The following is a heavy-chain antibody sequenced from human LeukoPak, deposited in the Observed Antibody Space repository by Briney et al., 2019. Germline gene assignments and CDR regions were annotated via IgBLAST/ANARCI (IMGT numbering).Heavy chain of an antibody. CDR3: AGGAVAGTQADYYYYGMDV. D-gene: IGHD6-19*01. J-gene: IGHJ6*02. CDR2: INPNSGGT. Sequence: GASVKVSCKASGYTFTGYYMHWVRQAPGQGLEWMGWINPNSGGTNYAQKFQGRVTMTRDTSISTAYMELSRLRSDDTAVYYCAGGAVAGTQADYYYYGMDVWGQGTTVTVSS. CDR1: GYTFTGYY. V-gene: IGHV1-2*02.